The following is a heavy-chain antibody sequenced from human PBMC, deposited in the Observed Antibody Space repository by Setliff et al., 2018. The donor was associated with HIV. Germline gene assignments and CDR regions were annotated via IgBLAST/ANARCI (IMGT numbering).Heavy chain of an antibody. CDR2: IRSKVYGGTT. J-gene: IGHJ4*02. CDR3: SRDDLYGGNSFDY. CDR1: GFTFNNYA. D-gene: IGHD4-17*01. V-gene: IGHV3-49*04. Sequence: GESLKISCAASGFTFNNYAMSWVRQAPGKGLEWVGFIRSKVYGGTTEYAASVKGRFTISRDDSKSIAYLQMNSLKTEDTAVYYCSRDDLYGGNSFDYWGQGTLVTVSS.